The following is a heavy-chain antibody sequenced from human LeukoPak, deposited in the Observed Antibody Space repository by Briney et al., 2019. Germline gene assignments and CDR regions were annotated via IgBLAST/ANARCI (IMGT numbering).Heavy chain of an antibody. V-gene: IGHV5-51*01. Sequence: GEPLKISCKGSGYSFTSYWIGWVRQMPGKGLEWMGIIYPGDSDTRYSPSFQGQVTIPADKSISTAYLQWSSLKASDTAMYYCARQARGYYSWFDPWGQGTLVTVSS. CDR1: GYSFTSYW. CDR2: IYPGDSDT. J-gene: IGHJ5*02. D-gene: IGHD6-25*01. CDR3: ARQARGYYSWFDP.